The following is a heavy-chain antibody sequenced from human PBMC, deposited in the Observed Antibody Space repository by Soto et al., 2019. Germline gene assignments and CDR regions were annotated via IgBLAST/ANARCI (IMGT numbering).Heavy chain of an antibody. V-gene: IGHV4-61*01. CDR1: GGSVSNKTYY. CDR2: VYYSGTT. CDR3: ARTTAVPNTLRSRYFFDY. Sequence: AETLSLTCSVSGGSVSNKTYYWMWIRHPPGKGLEWIGYVYYSGTTNYNPSLKSRVTISVDLSKNQFSLRLSSVTTADTALYYCARTTAVPNTLRSRYFFDYWGQGTLVTVSS. D-gene: IGHD4-17*01. J-gene: IGHJ4*02.